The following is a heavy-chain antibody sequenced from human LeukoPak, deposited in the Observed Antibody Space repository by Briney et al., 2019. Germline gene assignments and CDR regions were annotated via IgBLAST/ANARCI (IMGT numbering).Heavy chain of an antibody. Sequence: GDSLRLSCAASGFSFSNYAMTWVRQAPGKGLEWVSGINGNGGSRGYADSVKGRFTISRDNAKNSLYLQMNSLRAEDTALYYCARVLVGATNDYWGQGTLVTVSS. V-gene: IGHV3-20*04. CDR2: INGNGGSR. CDR3: ARVLVGATNDY. CDR1: GFSFSNYA. J-gene: IGHJ4*02. D-gene: IGHD1-26*01.